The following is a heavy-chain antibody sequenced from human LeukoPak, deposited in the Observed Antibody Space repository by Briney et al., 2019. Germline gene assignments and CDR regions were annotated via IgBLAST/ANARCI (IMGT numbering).Heavy chain of an antibody. V-gene: IGHV3-74*01. Sequence: PGGSLRLSCAASGFTFTNYWIHWVRQAPGKGLVWVSHINSDGSSTPYADSVKGRFTISRDNAKNMLYLQMNNLRAEDTAVYNCARGHSGSYSRTFDYWGQGILVTVSS. J-gene: IGHJ4*02. D-gene: IGHD1-26*01. CDR3: ARGHSGSYSRTFDY. CDR1: GFTFTNYW. CDR2: INSDGSST.